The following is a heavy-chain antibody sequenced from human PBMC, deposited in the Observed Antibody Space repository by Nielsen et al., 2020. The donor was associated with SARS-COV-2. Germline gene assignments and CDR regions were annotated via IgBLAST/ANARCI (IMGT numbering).Heavy chain of an antibody. Sequence: WIRQPPGKGLEWVSVISGSGGSTYYADSVKGRFTISRDNSKNTLYLQMNSLRAEDTAVYYCARGGHYDSSGYAPHYFDYWGQGTLVTVSS. V-gene: IGHV3-23*01. CDR2: ISGSGGST. D-gene: IGHD3-22*01. CDR3: ARGGHYDSSGYAPHYFDY. J-gene: IGHJ4*02.